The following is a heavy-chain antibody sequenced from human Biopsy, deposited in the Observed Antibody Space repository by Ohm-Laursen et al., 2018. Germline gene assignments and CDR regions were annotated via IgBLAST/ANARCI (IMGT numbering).Heavy chain of an antibody. Sequence: ASVKVSCKASGYSFSTYDVNWVRQARGIGLEWMGWMSPSSGKIGYAQRFQGRVTLTMNTSISTAYMELSGLRSEDMAVYFCAGGYSRRVSIFEASIYWFDTWGQGTLVTVSS. CDR2: MSPSSGKI. CDR1: GYSFSTYD. D-gene: IGHD6-6*01. J-gene: IGHJ5*02. CDR3: AGGYSRRVSIFEASIYWFDT. V-gene: IGHV1-8*01.